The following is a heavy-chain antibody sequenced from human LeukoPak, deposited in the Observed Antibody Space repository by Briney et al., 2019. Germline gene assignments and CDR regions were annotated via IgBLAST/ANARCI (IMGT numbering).Heavy chain of an antibody. Sequence: ASVKVSCKASGYTFTSYGISWVRQAPGQGLEWMGWISAYNGNTNYAQKLQGRVTMTTDTSTSTAYMELRSLRSDDTAVYYCARVGPPTVTTTGGGANWFDPWGQGTLVTVSS. J-gene: IGHJ5*02. CDR2: ISAYNGNT. CDR1: GYTFTSYG. V-gene: IGHV1-18*01. CDR3: ARVGPPTVTTTGGGANWFDP. D-gene: IGHD4-17*01.